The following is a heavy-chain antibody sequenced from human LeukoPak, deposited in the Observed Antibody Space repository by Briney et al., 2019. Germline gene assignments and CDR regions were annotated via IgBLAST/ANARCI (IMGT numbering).Heavy chain of an antibody. Sequence: GGSLRLSCAASGFTFSSYSMNWVRQAPGKGLEWVSSISSSSYIYYADSVKGRFTISRDNAKNSLYLQMSSLRAEDTAVYYCARARSGSCSSTSCYVFYWSQGTLVTVSS. V-gene: IGHV3-21*01. CDR3: ARARSGSCSSTSCYVFY. J-gene: IGHJ4*02. CDR2: ISSSSYI. CDR1: GFTFSSYS. D-gene: IGHD2-2*01.